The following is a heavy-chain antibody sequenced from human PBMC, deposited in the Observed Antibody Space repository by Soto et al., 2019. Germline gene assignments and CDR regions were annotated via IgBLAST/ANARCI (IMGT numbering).Heavy chain of an antibody. V-gene: IGHV3-33*01. CDR1: GCTFSTYG. J-gene: IGHJ3*02. Sequence: GGSLRLSCAASGCTFSTYGMHWVRPAPGKGLEWVALVWFDGSDKYSSDSVKGRFTISRDNSKNTLYLQMNSLRAEDAAVYYCARLYCSASSCYSVGGFDIWGQGTMVAVSS. CDR2: VWFDGSDK. CDR3: ARLYCSASSCYSVGGFDI. D-gene: IGHD2-15*01.